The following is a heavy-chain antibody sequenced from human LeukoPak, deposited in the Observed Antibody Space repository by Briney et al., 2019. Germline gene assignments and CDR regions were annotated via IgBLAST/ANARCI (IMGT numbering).Heavy chain of an antibody. CDR1: GYSFTSYW. V-gene: IGHV5-51*01. CDR2: IYPCDSDT. D-gene: IGHD6-19*01. J-gene: IGHJ3*02. CDR3: ARPVGTVAAQYDAFDI. Sequence: GESLKISCKGSGYSFTSYWIGWVRQVPGKGLEWMGIIYPCDSDTRYSPSFQGQVTISADKSISTAYLQWSSLKASDTAMYYCARPVGTVAAQYDAFDIWGEGTMVTVSS.